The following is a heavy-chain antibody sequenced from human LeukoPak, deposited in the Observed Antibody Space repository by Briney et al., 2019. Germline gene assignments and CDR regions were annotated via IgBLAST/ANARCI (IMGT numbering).Heavy chain of an antibody. J-gene: IGHJ4*02. D-gene: IGHD2-8*02. Sequence: GGSLRLSCAASRFTFSDYYMNWVRQAPGKGLEWVSSISSSSSYIYYADSVKGRFTISRDNTKNSLYLQMNSLRAEDTAVYYCARDSPYGTAGYWGQGTLVTVSS. CDR1: RFTFSDYY. CDR3: ARDSPYGTAGY. CDR2: ISSSSSYI. V-gene: IGHV3-21*01.